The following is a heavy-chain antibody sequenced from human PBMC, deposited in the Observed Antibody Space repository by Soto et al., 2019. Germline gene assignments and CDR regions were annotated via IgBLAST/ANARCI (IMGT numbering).Heavy chain of an antibody. CDR3: ARGLRRIVVVTAEGVNWFDP. CDR1: CGSFSGYY. D-gene: IGHD2-21*02. Sequence: SETLSLTCAVYCGSFSGYYWSWIRQPPGKGLEWIGEINHSGSTNYNPSLKSRVTISVDTSKNQFSLKLSSVTAADTAVYYCARGLRRIVVVTAEGVNWFDPWGQGTLVTVSS. J-gene: IGHJ5*02. CDR2: INHSGST. V-gene: IGHV4-34*01.